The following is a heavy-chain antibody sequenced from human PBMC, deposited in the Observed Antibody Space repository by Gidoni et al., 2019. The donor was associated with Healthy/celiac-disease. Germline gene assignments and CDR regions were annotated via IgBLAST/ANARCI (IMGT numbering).Heavy chain of an antibody. D-gene: IGHD3-22*01. CDR1: GFTFRSYG. J-gene: IGHJ4*02. V-gene: IGHV3-33*01. Sequence: QVQLVESGGGVVQPGGSLRPSCAAPGFTFRSYGRHWVRQAPGQGLGWVAVIWNDGINKYYADSVKGRFTISRDNSKNTLYLQMNSLRAEDTAVYYCARGKHPTVVVIPLQYWGQGTLVTVSS. CDR2: IWNDGINK. CDR3: ARGKHPTVVVIPLQY.